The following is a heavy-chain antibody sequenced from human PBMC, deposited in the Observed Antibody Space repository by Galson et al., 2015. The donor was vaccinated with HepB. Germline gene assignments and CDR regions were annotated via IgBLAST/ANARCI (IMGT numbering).Heavy chain of an antibody. D-gene: IGHD3-10*01. V-gene: IGHV3-30*04. Sequence: SLRLSCAASGFTFSSYAMHWVRQAPGKGLEWVAVISYDGSNKYYADSVKGRFTISRDNSKNTLYLQMNSLRAEDTAVYYCARDQSLAAKRLWFGELPDYWGQGTLVTVSS. CDR1: GFTFSSYA. J-gene: IGHJ4*02. CDR3: ARDQSLAAKRLWFGELPDY. CDR2: ISYDGSNK.